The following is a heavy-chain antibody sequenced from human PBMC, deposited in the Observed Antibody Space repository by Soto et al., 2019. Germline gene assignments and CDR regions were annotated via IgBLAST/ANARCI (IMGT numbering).Heavy chain of an antibody. CDR1: GASMSTNY. V-gene: IGHV4-59*12. D-gene: IGHD4-17*01. CDR3: AEAEGDDGDYAGSWFDP. Sequence: HVQLQESGPGLVKPSETLSLTCSVPGASMSTNYWSWIRQTPGKELEWIGFIYYSGNTHYNPSLKSRVTISLATTQSSLKLSSVTAADTAVYFCAEAEGDDGDYAGSWFDPWGQGTLVTVSS. CDR2: IYYSGNT. J-gene: IGHJ5*02.